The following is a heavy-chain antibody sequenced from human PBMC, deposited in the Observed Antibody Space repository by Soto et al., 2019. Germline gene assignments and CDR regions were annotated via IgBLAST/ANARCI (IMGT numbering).Heavy chain of an antibody. CDR1: GFTFDDYA. J-gene: IGHJ4*02. Sequence: EVQLVESGGGLVQPGRSLRLSCAASGFTFDDYAMHWVRQAPGKGLEWVSGISWNSGSIGYADSVKGRFTISRDNAKNFVYQQMNSQRAEDTALYYCAKDIIEYSSASCAFYYWGQGTLVTGSS. CDR2: ISWNSGSI. CDR3: AKDIIEYSSASCAFYY. V-gene: IGHV3-9*01. D-gene: IGHD6-6*01.